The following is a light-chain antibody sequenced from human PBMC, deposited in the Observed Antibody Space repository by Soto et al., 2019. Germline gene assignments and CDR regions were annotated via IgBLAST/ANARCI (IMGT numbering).Light chain of an antibody. Sequence: QSVLTQPPSASGTPGQRVTISCSGSTSNIGSNTVNWYQQLPGTAPKLLIYSNNQRPSGVPDRFSGSKSGTSASLAISGLQSEDEADYYCAAWDDSLKGPKFGGGTKLTVL. J-gene: IGLJ3*02. V-gene: IGLV1-44*01. CDR3: AAWDDSLKGPK. CDR1: TSNIGSNT. CDR2: SNN.